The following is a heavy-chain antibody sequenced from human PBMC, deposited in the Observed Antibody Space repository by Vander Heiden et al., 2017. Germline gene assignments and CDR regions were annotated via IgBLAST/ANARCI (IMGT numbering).Heavy chain of an antibody. D-gene: IGHD5-12*01. V-gene: IGHV3-15*01. CDR1: GLTFCNAC. CDR3: TAEPRIVSTNGWAYFDY. J-gene: IGHJ4*02. Sequence: EVQPVEAWGGLVKPGGALKLPWSAPGLTFCNACITWVRQAPGKGLEWIGRIRRETEGGTTDYAAPVKGRFTHSRDDSKNTLYLQINSLKTDDTAVYYCTAEPRIVSTNGWAYFDYWGQGTLVTVSS. CDR2: IRRETEGGTT.